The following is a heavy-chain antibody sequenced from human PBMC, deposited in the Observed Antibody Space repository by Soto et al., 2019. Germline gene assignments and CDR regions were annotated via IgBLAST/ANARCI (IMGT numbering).Heavy chain of an antibody. CDR3: AREGTVTQYYYGMDV. CDR2: IYSGGST. V-gene: IGHV3-53*01. Sequence: EVQLVESGGGLIQPGGSLRLSCAASGFTVSSNYMSWVRQAPGKGLEWVSVIYSGGSTYYADSVKGRFTISRDNSKNTLDLQMNSLRAEDTAVYYCAREGTVTQYYYGMDVWGQGTTVTVSS. D-gene: IGHD4-17*01. CDR1: GFTVSSNY. J-gene: IGHJ6*02.